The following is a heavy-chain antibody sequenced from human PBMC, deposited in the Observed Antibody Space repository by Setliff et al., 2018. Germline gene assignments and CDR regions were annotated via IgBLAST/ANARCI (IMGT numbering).Heavy chain of an antibody. CDR2: IHHSGIT. CDR1: GFSISSGYY. J-gene: IGHJ5*02. CDR3: ARAHTWSLPNDNSGYPGWFDP. V-gene: IGHV4-38-2*01. Sequence: PSETLSLTCAVSGFSISSGYYWGWIRQPPGKGLEWIVNIHHSGITTYNVSLKSRVTMSVDTSKNHVSLKLSSVTAADTAVYYCARAHTWSLPNDNSGYPGWFDPWGQGTLVTVSS. D-gene: IGHD3-22*01.